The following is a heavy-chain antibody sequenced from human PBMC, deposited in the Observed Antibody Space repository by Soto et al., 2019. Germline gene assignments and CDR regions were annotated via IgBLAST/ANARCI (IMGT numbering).Heavy chain of an antibody. D-gene: IGHD2-15*01. Sequence: GGCLRLSCAASGFTFSSYGMHWVRQAPGKGLEWVAVISYDGSNKYYADSVKGRFTISRDNSKNTLYLQMNSLRAEDTAVYYCAKTPVVYYYYGMDVWGQGTAVTVS. CDR1: GFTFSSYG. CDR3: AKTPVVYYYYGMDV. J-gene: IGHJ6*02. V-gene: IGHV3-30*18. CDR2: ISYDGSNK.